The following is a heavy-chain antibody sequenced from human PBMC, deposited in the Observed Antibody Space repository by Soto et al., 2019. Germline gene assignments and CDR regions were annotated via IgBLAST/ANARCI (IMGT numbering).Heavy chain of an antibody. J-gene: IGHJ4*02. D-gene: IGHD4-17*01. Sequence: GSLRLSCAASGFTFSSYAMSWVRQAPGKGLEWVSAISGSGGSTYYADSVKGRFTISRDNSKNTLYLQMNSLRAEDTAVYYCAKERNVEYFFIDTATYYFDNLGQGTLVTISS. CDR2: ISGSGGST. CDR1: GFTFSSYA. V-gene: IGHV3-23*01. CDR3: AKERNVEYFFIDTATYYFDN.